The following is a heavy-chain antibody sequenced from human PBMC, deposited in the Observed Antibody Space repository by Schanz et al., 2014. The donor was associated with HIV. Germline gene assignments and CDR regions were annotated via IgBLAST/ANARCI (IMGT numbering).Heavy chain of an antibody. V-gene: IGHV3-7*03. CDR2: ITLDGTEK. Sequence: EVQLVQSGGGLVQPGGSLRVSCMASGFSFSSYWMSWVRQAPGKGLEWVASITLDGTEKYSMDSMKGRFTISRDNAKNSLYLQMNTLRAEDTAVYYCAKDRAPGIEVAGTFDNWGQGILVTVSS. D-gene: IGHD6-19*01. CDR1: GFSFSSYW. J-gene: IGHJ4*02. CDR3: AKDRAPGIEVAGTFDN.